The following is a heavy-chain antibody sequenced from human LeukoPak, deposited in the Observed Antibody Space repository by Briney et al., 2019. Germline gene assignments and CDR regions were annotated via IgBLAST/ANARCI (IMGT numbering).Heavy chain of an antibody. CDR3: ASVAAAGDDYYYYMDV. J-gene: IGHJ6*03. Sequence: SETLSLTWAVYGGSFSGYYWSWIRQPPGKGLEWIGEINHSGSTNYNPSLKSRVTISVDTSKNQFSLKLSSVTAADTAVYYCASVAAAGDDYYYYMDVWGKGTTVTVSS. D-gene: IGHD6-13*01. V-gene: IGHV4-34*01. CDR1: GGSFSGYY. CDR2: INHSGST.